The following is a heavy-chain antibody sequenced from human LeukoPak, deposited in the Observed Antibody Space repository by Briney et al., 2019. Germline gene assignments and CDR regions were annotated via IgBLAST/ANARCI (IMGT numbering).Heavy chain of an antibody. J-gene: IGHJ5*02. V-gene: IGHV3-48*03. CDR2: ISSSGGTI. CDR1: GFTFSSYA. CDR3: ARGGYGGNTPDWFDP. D-gene: IGHD4-23*01. Sequence: PGGSLRLSCAASGFTFSSYAMSWVRQAPGKGLEWVSYISSSGGTIYYADSVKGRFTISRDNAKNSLYLQMNSLRAEDTAVYYCARGGYGGNTPDWFDPWGQGTLVTVSS.